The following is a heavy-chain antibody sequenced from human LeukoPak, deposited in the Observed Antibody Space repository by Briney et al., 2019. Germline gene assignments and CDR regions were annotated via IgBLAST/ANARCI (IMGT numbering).Heavy chain of an antibody. CDR1: GGSISSNRYY. J-gene: IGHJ4*02. CDR2: VHYSGIT. CDR3: ARDGRSDYYYDNSGNFDY. D-gene: IGHD3-22*01. Sequence: SETLSLTCTVSGGSISSNRYYWGWIRQPPGKGLGGIGSVHYSGITYYKPSLKSRVTISVDTYKKQFSLKLSSVTAADTAVYYCARDGRSDYYYDNSGNFDYWGQGTLVTVSS. V-gene: IGHV4-39*07.